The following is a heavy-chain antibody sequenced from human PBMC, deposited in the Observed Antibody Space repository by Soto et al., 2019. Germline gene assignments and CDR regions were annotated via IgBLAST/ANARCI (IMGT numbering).Heavy chain of an antibody. CDR2: ISGSGGST. Sequence: GGSLRLSCVASGFTFSSYAMSWVRQAPGKGLEWVSAISGSGGSTYYADSVKGRFTISRDNSKNTLYLQMNSLRAEDTAVYYCAKSEAPYDILSGAFDYWGQGTLVTVSS. V-gene: IGHV3-23*01. D-gene: IGHD3-9*01. J-gene: IGHJ4*02. CDR1: GFTFSSYA. CDR3: AKSEAPYDILSGAFDY.